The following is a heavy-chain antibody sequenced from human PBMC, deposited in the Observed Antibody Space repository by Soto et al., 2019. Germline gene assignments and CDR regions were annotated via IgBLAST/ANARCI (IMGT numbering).Heavy chain of an antibody. V-gene: IGHV3-30*18. CDR1: GFTFSSYG. D-gene: IGHD3-10*01. CDR2: ISYDGSNK. CDR3: AKSAGGHLDY. J-gene: IGHJ4*02. Sequence: QVQLVESGGGVVQPGRSLRLSCAASGFTFSSYGMHWVRQAPGKGLEWVAVISYDGSNKYYAYSVKGRFTISRDNSKNTLYLQMNSLRAEDTAVYYCAKSAGGHLDYWGQGALVTVSS.